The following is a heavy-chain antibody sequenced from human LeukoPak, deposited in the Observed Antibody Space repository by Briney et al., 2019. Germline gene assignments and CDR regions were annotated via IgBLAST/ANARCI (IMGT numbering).Heavy chain of an antibody. CDR1: GGSISSYY. Sequence: PSETLSLTCTVSGGSISSYYWSWIRQPAGKGLEWIGRIYTGGSTNYNPSPTSRGTISVDTCKNQSSLKLGSVSAAATAVYYCARDTAPSECGSGCEEGRFDPWGQGTLVTVSS. CDR3: ARDTAPSECGSGCEEGRFDP. CDR2: IYTGGST. D-gene: IGHD6-19*01. V-gene: IGHV4-4*07. J-gene: IGHJ5*02.